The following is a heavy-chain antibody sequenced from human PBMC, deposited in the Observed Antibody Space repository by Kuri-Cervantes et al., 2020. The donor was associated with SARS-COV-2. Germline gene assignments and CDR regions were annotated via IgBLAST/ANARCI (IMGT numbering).Heavy chain of an antibody. Sequence: SETLSLTCTVSGGSISSSSCYWGWIRQPPGKGLEWIGSIYYSGSTYYNPSLKSRVTISVDTSKNQFSLKLSSVTAADTAVYYCAGLMGRDYYYYGMDVWGQGTTVTVSS. CDR2: IYYSGST. J-gene: IGHJ6*02. D-gene: IGHD2-15*01. CDR1: GGSISSSSCY. CDR3: AGLMGRDYYYYGMDV. V-gene: IGHV4-39*01.